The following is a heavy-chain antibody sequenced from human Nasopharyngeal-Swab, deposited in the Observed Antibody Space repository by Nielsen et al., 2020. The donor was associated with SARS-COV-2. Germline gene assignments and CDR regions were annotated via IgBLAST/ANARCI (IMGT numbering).Heavy chain of an antibody. CDR3: ARDDYYYYGMDV. CDR1: GYTFTSYG. J-gene: IGHJ6*02. Sequence: ASVKVSCKASGYTFTSYGISWVRQAPGQGLEWMGWISAYNGNTSYAQKLQGRVTMTTDTSTSTAYMELRSLRSEDTAVYYCARDDYYYYGMDVWGQGTTVTVSS. CDR2: ISAYNGNT. V-gene: IGHV1-18*01.